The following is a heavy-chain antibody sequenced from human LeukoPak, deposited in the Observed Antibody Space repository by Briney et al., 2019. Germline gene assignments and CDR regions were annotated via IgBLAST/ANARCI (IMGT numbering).Heavy chain of an antibody. V-gene: IGHV3-21*01. J-gene: IGHJ4*02. CDR3: ARVHDSSGYYYGY. Sequence: GGSLRLSCAASGFSFSSYSMNWVRQAPGKGLEWVSSISSSSSYIYYADSVKRRFTISRDNAKNSLYLQMNSLRAEDTAVYYCARVHDSSGYYYGYWGQGTLVAVSS. CDR1: GFSFSSYS. CDR2: ISSSSSYI. D-gene: IGHD3-22*01.